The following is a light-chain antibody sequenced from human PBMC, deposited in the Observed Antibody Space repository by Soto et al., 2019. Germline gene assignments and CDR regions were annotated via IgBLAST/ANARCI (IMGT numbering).Light chain of an antibody. V-gene: IGLV1-44*01. J-gene: IGLJ1*01. CDR2: TDN. CDR3: AAWDDSLNGLYV. Sequence: QSVLTQPPSASGTPGQRVTISCSGSSSNIGIDTVNWYQQVPGTAPKLLIYTDNQRPSGVPDRFSGSKSGTSASLAISGLQSEDEADYYCAAWDDSLNGLYVFGTGTKLT. CDR1: SSNIGIDT.